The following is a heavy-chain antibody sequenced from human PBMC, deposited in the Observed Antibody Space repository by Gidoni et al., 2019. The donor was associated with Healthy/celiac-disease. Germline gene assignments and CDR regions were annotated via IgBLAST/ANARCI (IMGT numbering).Heavy chain of an antibody. J-gene: IGHJ4*02. CDR1: GGSFSGYY. D-gene: IGHD2-15*01. CDR2: INHSGST. CDR3: ARGWFNCSGGSCLRYFDY. Sequence: QVQLQQWGAGLLKPSETLSLTCAVYGGSFSGYYWGWIRQPPGKGLEWIGEINHSGSTNYNPSLKSRVTISVDTSKNQFSLKLSSVTAADTAVYYCARGWFNCSGGSCLRYFDYWGQGTLVTVSS. V-gene: IGHV4-34*01.